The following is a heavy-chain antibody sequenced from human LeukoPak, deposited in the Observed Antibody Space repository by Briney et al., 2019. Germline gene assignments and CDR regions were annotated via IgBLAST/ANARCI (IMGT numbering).Heavy chain of an antibody. J-gene: IGHJ4*02. CDR3: AKDTPTTGYHLDS. CDR1: GFTFSSYW. V-gene: IGHV3-30*02. Sequence: GGSLRLSCAASGFTFSSYWMSWVRQAPGKGLEWVAFIRYDGSDKSYADSVKGRFTISRDNSENTLYLQINSLRVEDTAVYYCAKDTPTTGYHLDSWGQGTLVTVSS. CDR2: IRYDGSDK. D-gene: IGHD1-1*01.